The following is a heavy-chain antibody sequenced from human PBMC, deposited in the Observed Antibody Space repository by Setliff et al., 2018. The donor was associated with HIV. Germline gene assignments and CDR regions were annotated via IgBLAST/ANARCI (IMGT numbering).Heavy chain of an antibody. CDR2: VSHSGDT. CDR1: GGSVSSGPYY. CDR3: ERDGGYSGWYFVLGYFNS. D-gene: IGHD6-19*01. Sequence: PSETLSLTCTVSGGSVSSGPYYWGWVRLSPGKGLEWIGSVSHSGDTYYSPALKNRVSMSIDTSKSQFSLKLDSVIVADTALYYCERDGGYSGWYFVLGYFNSWGQGALVTVS. J-gene: IGHJ4*02. V-gene: IGHV4-39*02.